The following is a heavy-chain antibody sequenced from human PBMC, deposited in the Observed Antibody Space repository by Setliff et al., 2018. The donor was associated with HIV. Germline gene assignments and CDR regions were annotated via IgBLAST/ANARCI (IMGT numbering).Heavy chain of an antibody. CDR3: ARGPRITLIEVVTSDYYYGMDV. CDR2: INHSGST. D-gene: IGHD3-22*01. CDR1: GGSVSSGGYY. Sequence: SETLSLTCTVSGGSVSSGGYYWNWIRQPPGKGLEWIGEINHSGSTNYNPALKSRVTISVDASKNHCSLKVSAVTAADTAVYYCARGPRITLIEVVTSDYYYGMDVWGQGTTVTVSS. J-gene: IGHJ6*02. V-gene: IGHV4-61*03.